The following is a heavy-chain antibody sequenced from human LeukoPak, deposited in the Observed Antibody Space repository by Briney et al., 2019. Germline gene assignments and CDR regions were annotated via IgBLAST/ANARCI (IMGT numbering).Heavy chain of an antibody. D-gene: IGHD1-1*01. CDR1: GESLSGFY. J-gene: IGHJ6*03. V-gene: IGHV4-34*01. CDR3: ARGTLRLDWTDPDVRSFHPFYYMDV. Sequence: SETLSLTCTAHGESLSGFYWNWIRQPPGKGLEWIGEVNHSGSTTYNPSLKSRLTISLDKSNNQLSLILTSVTAADTGVYFCARGTLRLDWTDPDVRSFHPFYYMDVWGKGTTVTVS. CDR2: VNHSGST.